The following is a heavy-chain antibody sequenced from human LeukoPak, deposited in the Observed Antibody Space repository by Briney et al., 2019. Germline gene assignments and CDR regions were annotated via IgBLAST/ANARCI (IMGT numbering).Heavy chain of an antibody. D-gene: IGHD2-2*02. V-gene: IGHV3-23*01. J-gene: IGHJ6*02. Sequence: QPAGSLRLSCAASGFTFSSYAMSWVRQAPGKGLEWVSAISGNGGTTYYADSVKGRFTISRDNSKNTLYLQMNSLRAEDTAVYYCAKGTPPRYCSSTSCYNYYYYYGMDVWGQGTTVTVSS. CDR3: AKGTPPRYCSSTSCYNYYYYYGMDV. CDR2: ISGNGGTT. CDR1: GFTFSSYA.